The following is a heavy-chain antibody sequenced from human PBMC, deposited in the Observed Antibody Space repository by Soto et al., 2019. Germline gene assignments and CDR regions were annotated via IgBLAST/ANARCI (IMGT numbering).Heavy chain of an antibody. V-gene: IGHV3-23*01. J-gene: IGHJ4*02. CDR2: SSASGGST. Sequence: GGSLRLSCTASGFTFSSSAMSWVRQAPGKGLEWVSISSASGGSTYHADSVKGRFSISRDNSKNTLYLQMTRLRTEDTAVYYFLRYFDYWGQGTLVTAPQ. CDR1: GFTFSSSA. CDR3: LRYFDY.